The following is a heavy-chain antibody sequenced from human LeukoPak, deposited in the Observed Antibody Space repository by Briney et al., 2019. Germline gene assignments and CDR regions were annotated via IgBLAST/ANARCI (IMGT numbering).Heavy chain of an antibody. CDR3: TTPLDYGDYSFDY. Sequence: PGRSLRLSCTVSGFTFGDYAMSWFRQAPGKGLEWLGFIRSKAYGGTTEYAASVKGRFTISRDDSKSIAYLQMNSLKTEDTAVYYCTTPLDYGDYSFDYWGQGTLVTVSS. D-gene: IGHD4-17*01. J-gene: IGHJ4*02. CDR1: GFTFGDYA. CDR2: IRSKAYGGTT. V-gene: IGHV3-49*03.